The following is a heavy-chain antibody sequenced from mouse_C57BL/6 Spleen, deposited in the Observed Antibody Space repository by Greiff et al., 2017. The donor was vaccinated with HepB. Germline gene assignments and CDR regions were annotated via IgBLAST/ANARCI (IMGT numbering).Heavy chain of an antibody. CDR1: GYAFSSSW. D-gene: IGHD6-1*01. V-gene: IGHV1-82*01. Sequence: QVQLQQSGPELVKPGASVKISCKASGYAFSSSWMNWVKQRPGKGLEWIGRIYPGDGDTNYNGKFKGKATLTADKSSSTAYMQLSSLTSEDSAVYFCAREAAHALYAMDYWGQGTSVTVSS. CDR3: AREAAHALYAMDY. CDR2: IYPGDGDT. J-gene: IGHJ4*01.